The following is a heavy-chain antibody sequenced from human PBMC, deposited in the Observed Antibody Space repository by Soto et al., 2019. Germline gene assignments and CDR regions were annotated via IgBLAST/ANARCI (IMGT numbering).Heavy chain of an antibody. D-gene: IGHD4-17*01. V-gene: IGHV1-69*01. CDR1: ADTFNSYS. Sequence: QVQLVQSGAEVKKPGSSVKVSCKASADTFNSYSLSWLRQAPGQRLEWMGGITPVFGTADYAQSFEDRLTITADDSTSTVYRELSSLRADDTAVYYCARSLEGTTVTNCFDPWGQGAMVTVSS. CDR2: ITPVFGTA. CDR3: ARSLEGTTVTNCFDP. J-gene: IGHJ5*02.